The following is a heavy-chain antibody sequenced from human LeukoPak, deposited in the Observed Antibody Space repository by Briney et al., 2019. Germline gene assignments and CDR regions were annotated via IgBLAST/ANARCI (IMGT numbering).Heavy chain of an antibody. CDR1: GGSFSGYY. Sequence: SETLSLTCAVYGGSFSGYYWSWIRQPPGKGLEWIGEINHSGSTNYNPSLKSRVTIPVDTSKNQFSLKLSSVTAADTAVYYCARGEYYFDYWGQGTLVTVSS. CDR2: INHSGST. CDR3: ARGEYYFDY. J-gene: IGHJ4*02. V-gene: IGHV4-34*01.